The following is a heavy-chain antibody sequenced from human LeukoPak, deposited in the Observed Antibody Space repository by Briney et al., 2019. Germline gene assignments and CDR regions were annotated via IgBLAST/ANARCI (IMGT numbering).Heavy chain of an antibody. V-gene: IGHV3-74*01. CDR1: GFTFSTHW. Sequence: PGGSLRLSCAASGFTFSTHWMHWVRQAQGKGLVWVARIFSDGTGTLYADSVKGRFTISRDNAENTLFLQMNSLRVEDTAVYYCAGSWFYRDYFEYWGQGTLVTVSS. D-gene: IGHD3-10*01. CDR3: AGSWFYRDYFEY. CDR2: IFSDGTGT. J-gene: IGHJ4*02.